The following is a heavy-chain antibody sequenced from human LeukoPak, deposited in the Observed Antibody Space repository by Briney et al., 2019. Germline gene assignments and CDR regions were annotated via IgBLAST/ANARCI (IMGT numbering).Heavy chain of an antibody. CDR1: GFTFSSHW. V-gene: IGHV3-74*01. D-gene: IGHD5-12*01. Sequence: GGSLRLSCAASGFTFSSHWIHWVRQAPGKGLVWVSGINRDGSSTSYGDSVKGRFTISRDNAKNTLYLQMNSLRAEDTAVYYCARGSGNEPFDYWGQGTLVTVSS. CDR2: INRDGSST. J-gene: IGHJ4*02. CDR3: ARGSGNEPFDY.